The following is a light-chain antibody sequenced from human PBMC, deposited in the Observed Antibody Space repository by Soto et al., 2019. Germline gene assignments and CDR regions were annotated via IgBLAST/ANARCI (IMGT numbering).Light chain of an antibody. J-gene: IGLJ1*01. CDR2: EVS. CDR1: SSDVGGYNY. V-gene: IGLV2-14*01. CDR3: SSFTSTTTLYV. Sequence: QSALTQPASVSGSPGQSITISCTGTSSDVGGYNYVSWYQQHPGKAPKLMISEVSNRPSGVSNRFSGSKYGNTASLTISGLQAEDEADYYCSSFTSTTTLYVFGTGTKVTVL.